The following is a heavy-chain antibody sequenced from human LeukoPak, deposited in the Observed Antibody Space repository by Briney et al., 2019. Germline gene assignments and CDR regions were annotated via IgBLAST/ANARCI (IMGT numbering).Heavy chain of an antibody. D-gene: IGHD1-1*01. CDR1: GLTFSIYG. Sequence: GGSLRLSCAASGLTFSIYGMHWVRQAPGKGLEWVAVISYDGSNKYYADSVKGRFTISRDNSKNTLYLQMNSLRAEDTAVYYCAKDLVGGTTSDAFDIWGQGTMVTVSS. J-gene: IGHJ3*02. CDR3: AKDLVGGTTSDAFDI. V-gene: IGHV3-30*18. CDR2: ISYDGSNK.